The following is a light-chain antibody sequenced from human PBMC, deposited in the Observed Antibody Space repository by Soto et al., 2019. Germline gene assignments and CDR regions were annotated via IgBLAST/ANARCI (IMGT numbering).Light chain of an antibody. CDR1: QSISSW. Sequence: IHMTHSPATLSASVLYRVTVLFLAIQSISSWLAWYQQKPGKAPRLLIYKASRLESGVPSRFRGSGSGTEFTLTISSLQPDDSATYYCQQYYSYPWTFGQGTKV. CDR2: KAS. CDR3: QQYYSYPWT. J-gene: IGKJ1*01. V-gene: IGKV1-5*03.